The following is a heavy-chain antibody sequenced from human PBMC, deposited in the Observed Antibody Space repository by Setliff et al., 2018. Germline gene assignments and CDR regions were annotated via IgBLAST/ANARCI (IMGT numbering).Heavy chain of an antibody. CDR2: IYYSGGT. J-gene: IGHJ5*02. CDR1: GGSISSSSYY. CDR3: ARLYYNFWSGYFWERAQFDP. D-gene: IGHD3-3*01. V-gene: IGHV4-39*07. Sequence: SETLSLTCTVSGGSISSSSYYWGWIRQPPGKGLEWIGSIYYSGGTYYNPSLKSRVTISVDTSKNQFSLKLSSVTAADTAVYYCARLYYNFWSGYFWERAQFDPWGQGTLVTVSS.